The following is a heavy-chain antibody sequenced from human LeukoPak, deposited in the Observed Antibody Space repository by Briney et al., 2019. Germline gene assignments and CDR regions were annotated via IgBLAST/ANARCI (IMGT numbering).Heavy chain of an antibody. V-gene: IGHV4-39*07. CDR3: ARSTDYYYYYMDV. D-gene: IGHD2-2*01. CDR1: DDSISSSSFY. Sequence: NPSETLSLTCTVSDDSISSSSFYWGWVRQPPGMGLEWIGSIYYSGSTYYNPSLKSRVAISIDTSKNQFSLKLSSVTAADTAVYYCARSTDYYYYYMDVWGKGTTVTVSS. J-gene: IGHJ6*03. CDR2: IYYSGST.